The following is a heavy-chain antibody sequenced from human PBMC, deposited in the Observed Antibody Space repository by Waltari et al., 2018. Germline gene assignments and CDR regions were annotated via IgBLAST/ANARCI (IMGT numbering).Heavy chain of an antibody. Sequence: QLQLVESGGGLVKPGGSLRLPCAASGFTFSDYYMNWIRQAPGKGLEWVSYISNTGRTMYLIDSVRGRFTISRDNAKNSVYLQMNSLRPEDTAVYYCARHYDGDADYFDYWGQGTLVTVSS. CDR2: ISNTGRTM. CDR1: GFTFSDYY. D-gene: IGHD2-21*02. CDR3: ARHYDGDADYFDY. J-gene: IGHJ4*02. V-gene: IGHV3-11*04.